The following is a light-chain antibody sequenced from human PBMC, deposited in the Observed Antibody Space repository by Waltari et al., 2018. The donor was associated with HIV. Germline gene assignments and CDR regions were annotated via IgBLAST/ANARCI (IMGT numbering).Light chain of an antibody. CDR3: QSYDTRLSAWV. CDR1: SSNNGTGSD. V-gene: IGLV1-40*01. CDR2: DNF. J-gene: IGLJ3*02. Sequence: QSVLTQPPSVSGAPGQRVTIACTGGSSNNGTGSDVHCYPPLPGTAPKRLIHDNFTRPSGVPDRFSGSGTGTSAYLDITGLQAEDEADYYCQSYDTRLSAWVFGGGTKLTVL.